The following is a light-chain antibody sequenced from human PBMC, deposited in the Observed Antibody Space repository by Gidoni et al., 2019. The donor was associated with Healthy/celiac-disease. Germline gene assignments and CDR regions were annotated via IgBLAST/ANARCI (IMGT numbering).Light chain of an antibody. V-gene: IGKV1-27*01. CDR2: AAS. Sequence: DIQMTQSPSSLSASVGDRVTITCRASQGISNYLAWYQQKPGKVPKLLIYAASTLQSGVPSRFSGSGSGTDFTLTISSLQPEDVATCYCQKYNSAPRFTFGPGTKVDIK. CDR3: QKYNSAPRFT. CDR1: QGISNY. J-gene: IGKJ3*01.